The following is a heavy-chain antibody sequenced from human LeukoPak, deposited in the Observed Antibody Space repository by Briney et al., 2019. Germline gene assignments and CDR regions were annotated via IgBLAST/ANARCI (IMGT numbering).Heavy chain of an antibody. Sequence: ASVKVSCTVSGYTLTELSMHWVRQAPGKGREWTGGFDPGDGQTVYAPTIKGRVTMTEDTPTATAYMDLSSLRSEDTAVYYCATDVAVAGPWDYWAQGTEVTVSS. CDR1: GYTLTELS. CDR2: FDPGDGQT. D-gene: IGHD6-13*01. V-gene: IGHV1-24*01. J-gene: IGHJ4*02. CDR3: ATDVAVAGPWDY.